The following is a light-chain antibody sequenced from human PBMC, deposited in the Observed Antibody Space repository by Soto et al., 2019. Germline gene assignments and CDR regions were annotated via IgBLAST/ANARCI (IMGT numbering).Light chain of an antibody. V-gene: IGLV1-44*01. CDR1: SSNIGSHT. CDR3: HAYDYSLTASV. Sequence: QSVLTQPPSASGTPGQRITISCSGSSSNIGSHTVNWHQQVPGTAPKLLIYSNNERPSGVPDRFSGSKSGTSASLAISGLQSGDEADYYCHAYDYSLTASVFGGGTKVTVL. CDR2: SNN. J-gene: IGLJ3*02.